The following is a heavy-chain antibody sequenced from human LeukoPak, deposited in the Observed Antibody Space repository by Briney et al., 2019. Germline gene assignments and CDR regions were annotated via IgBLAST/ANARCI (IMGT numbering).Heavy chain of an antibody. V-gene: IGHV3-9*01. D-gene: IGHD3-9*01. J-gene: IGHJ4*02. Sequence: PGGSLRFSCAASGFTFDDYAMHWVRQAPGKGLEWVSGISWNSGSIGYADSVKGRFTISRDNAKNSLYLQLSSLRAEDTALYYCAKGPYYDILTGYHDYWGQGTLVTVSS. CDR1: GFTFDDYA. CDR3: AKGPYYDILTGYHDY. CDR2: ISWNSGSI.